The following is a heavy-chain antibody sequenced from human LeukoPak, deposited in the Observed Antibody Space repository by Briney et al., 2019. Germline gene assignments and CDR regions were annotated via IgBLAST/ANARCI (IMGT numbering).Heavy chain of an antibody. Sequence: GGSLRLSCAASGFTFSSYAMHWVRQAPGEGLEWVAVISYDGSNKYYADSVKGRFTISRDNSKNTLYLQMNSLRAEDTAVYYCAREAAVDTAMDFKPFEDYWGQGTLVTVSS. CDR1: GFTFSSYA. CDR2: ISYDGSNK. D-gene: IGHD5-18*01. J-gene: IGHJ4*02. V-gene: IGHV3-30-3*01. CDR3: AREAAVDTAMDFKPFEDY.